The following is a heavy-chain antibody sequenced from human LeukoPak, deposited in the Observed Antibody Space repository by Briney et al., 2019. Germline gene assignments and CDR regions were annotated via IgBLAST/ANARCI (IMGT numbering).Heavy chain of an antibody. CDR2: NSPGDSYT. D-gene: IGHD3-22*01. Sequence: GGALKISCKGFGYNFTTYWIGWVRQLPGKGLGWMWINSPGDSYTNYSPSFQGHVTISADKSISTAYLQWSRLKASDTAMYYCARHPSPYYYDSSGYPFKYFDYWGQGTLVTVSS. J-gene: IGHJ4*02. CDR1: GYNFTTYW. V-gene: IGHV5-51*01. CDR3: ARHPSPYYYDSSGYPFKYFDY.